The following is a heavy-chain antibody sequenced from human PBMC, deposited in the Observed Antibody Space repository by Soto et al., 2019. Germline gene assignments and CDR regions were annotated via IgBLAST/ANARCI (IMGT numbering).Heavy chain of an antibody. J-gene: IGHJ6*02. CDR2: INPSGGST. Sequence: QVQLVQSGAEVKKPGASVKVSCKASGYTFTSYYMHWVRQAPGQGLEWMGIINPSGGSTSYAQKFQGRVTMTRDTSTSSVYMELSSLRSEDTAVYYCARDRPANSSCWYPVWRMDVWGQGTTVTVSS. CDR3: ARDRPANSSCWYPVWRMDV. V-gene: IGHV1-46*01. CDR1: GYTFTSYY. D-gene: IGHD6-13*01.